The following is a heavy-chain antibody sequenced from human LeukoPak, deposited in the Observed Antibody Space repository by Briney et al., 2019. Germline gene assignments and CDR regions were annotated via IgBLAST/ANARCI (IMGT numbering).Heavy chain of an antibody. CDR1: GFTFSSYG. V-gene: IGHV3-30*02. J-gene: IGHJ6*03. Sequence: GGSLRLSCAASGFTFSSYGMHWVRQAPGKGLEWVAFIRYDGSNKYYADSVKGRFTISRDDATNSLYLQMNSLTVEDTAVYFCARDTYYYYYMDVWGKGTTVTVSS. CDR2: IRYDGSNK. CDR3: ARDTYYYYYMDV.